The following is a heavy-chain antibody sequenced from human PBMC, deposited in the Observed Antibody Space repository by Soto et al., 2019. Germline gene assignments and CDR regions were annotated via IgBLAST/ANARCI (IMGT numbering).Heavy chain of an antibody. D-gene: IGHD2-2*01. V-gene: IGHV3-23*01. CDR2: ISGSGGST. Sequence: PGGSLRLSCAASGFTFSSYAMSWVRQAPGKGLEWVSAISGSGGSTYYADSVKGRFAISRDNSKNTVYLQMNSLSAEDTAVYYCATFIFCSSTSCYGREGGYWGQGTLVTVSS. J-gene: IGHJ4*02. CDR1: GFTFSSYA. CDR3: ATFIFCSSTSCYGREGGY.